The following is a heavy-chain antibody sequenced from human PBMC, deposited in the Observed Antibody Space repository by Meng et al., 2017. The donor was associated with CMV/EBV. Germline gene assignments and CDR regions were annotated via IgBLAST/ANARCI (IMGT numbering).Heavy chain of an antibody. CDR1: GYTFTGYY. Sequence: ASLKVSCKASGYTFTGYYMHWVRQAPGQGLEWMGWINPNSGGTNYAQKFQGRVTMTRDTSISTAYMELSRLRSDDTAVYYCARVITIDDAFDIWGQGTMVTVSS. CDR2: INPNSGGT. CDR3: ARVITIDDAFDI. V-gene: IGHV1-2*02. J-gene: IGHJ3*02. D-gene: IGHD3-10*01.